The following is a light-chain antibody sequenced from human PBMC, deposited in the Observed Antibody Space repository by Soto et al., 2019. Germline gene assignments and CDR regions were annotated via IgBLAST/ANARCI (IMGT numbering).Light chain of an antibody. CDR1: QNILYSSNNKNY. CDR2: WAS. CDR3: QHYYSTPLA. V-gene: IGKV4-1*01. Sequence: DIVMTQSPDSLAVSLGERATINCKSSQNILYSSNNKNYLAWYQQEPGQPPKLLIYWASTRESGVPDRFSGSGSGTDFTLTISSLQAEDVAVYYCQHYYSTPLAFGGGTKVDIK. J-gene: IGKJ4*01.